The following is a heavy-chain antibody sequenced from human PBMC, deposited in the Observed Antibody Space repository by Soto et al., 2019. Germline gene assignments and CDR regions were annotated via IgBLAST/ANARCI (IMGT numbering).Heavy chain of an antibody. CDR2: IYYSGST. CDR3: ARGSPKEYCSSTSCSRGLFDP. CDR1: GGSISSYY. Sequence: SETLSLTCTVSGGSISSYYWSWIRQPPGKGLEWIGYIYYSGSTNYNPSLKSRVTISVDTSKNQFSLKLSSVTAADTAVYYCARGSPKEYCSSTSCSRGLFDPWGQGTLVTVSS. D-gene: IGHD2-2*01. J-gene: IGHJ5*02. V-gene: IGHV4-59*01.